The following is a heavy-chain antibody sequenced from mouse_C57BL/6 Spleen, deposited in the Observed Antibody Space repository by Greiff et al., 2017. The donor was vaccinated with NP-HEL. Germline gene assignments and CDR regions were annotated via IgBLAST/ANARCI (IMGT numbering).Heavy chain of an antibody. CDR2: IYPGSGST. CDR3: ARWRDGYDVSGVYYAMDY. J-gene: IGHJ4*01. D-gene: IGHD2-2*01. V-gene: IGHV1-55*01. CDR1: GYTFTSYW. Sequence: QVQLQQPGAELVKPGASVKMSCKASGYTFTSYWITWVKQRPGQGLEWIGDIYPGSGSTNYNEKFKSKATLTVDTSSSTAYMQLGSLTSEDSAVYYSARWRDGYDVSGVYYAMDYWGQGTSVTVSS.